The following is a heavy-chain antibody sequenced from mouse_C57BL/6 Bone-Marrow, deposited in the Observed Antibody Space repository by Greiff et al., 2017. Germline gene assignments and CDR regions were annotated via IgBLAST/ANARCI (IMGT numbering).Heavy chain of an antibody. J-gene: IGHJ1*03. Sequence: QVQLQQPGAELVKPGASVKLSCKASGYTFTSYWMHWVKQRPGQGLEWIGMIHPNSGSTNYNEKFKSKATLTVDKSSSTAYMQLSSLTSADSAVXYCLGSADWYFDVWGTGTTVTVSS. D-gene: IGHD2-2*01. CDR1: GYTFTSYW. V-gene: IGHV1-64*01. CDR3: LGSADWYFDV. CDR2: IHPNSGST.